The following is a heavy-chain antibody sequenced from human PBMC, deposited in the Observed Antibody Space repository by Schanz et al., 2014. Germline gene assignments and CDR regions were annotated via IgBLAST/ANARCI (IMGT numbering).Heavy chain of an antibody. D-gene: IGHD3-9*01. CDR2: ISDNGIST. J-gene: IGHJ4*02. V-gene: IGHV3-23*01. CDR3: ARRNVYDKSAAFDY. CDR1: GFTFSSYA. Sequence: EVQLLESGGGLVQPGGSLRLSCVASGFTFSSYAMSWVRQAPGKGLEWVSGISDNGISTYYADSVKGRFSISRENSKSILYLQMNSLRAEDTAVYYCARRNVYDKSAAFDYWGQGTLVAVSS.